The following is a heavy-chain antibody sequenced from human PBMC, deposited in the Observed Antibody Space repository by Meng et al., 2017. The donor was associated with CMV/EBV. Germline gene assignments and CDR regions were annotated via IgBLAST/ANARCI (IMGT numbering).Heavy chain of an antibody. CDR1: GFTFSSYS. CDR3: ARGPGGIAVAGPYYYGMDV. V-gene: IGHV3-21*01. CDR2: ISSSSSYI. Sequence: GGSLRLSCAASGFTFSSYSMNWVRQAPGKGLEWVSSISSSSSYIYYADSVKGRFTISRDNAKNSLYLQMNSLRAEDTAVYYCARGPGGIAVAGPYYYGMDVWGQGTTVTVSS. J-gene: IGHJ6*02. D-gene: IGHD6-19*01.